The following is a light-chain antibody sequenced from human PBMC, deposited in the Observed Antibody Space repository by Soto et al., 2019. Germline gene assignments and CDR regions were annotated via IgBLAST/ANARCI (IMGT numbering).Light chain of an antibody. CDR2: DNS. V-gene: IGLV1-51*01. CDR3: GTWDSSLSAVV. Sequence: SVLSQPPSLSAAPGQKVTISCYGSNSNIENNFVSWFRQFPGAAPDLLIFDNSNRPSGIPDRFSGSKSGSSATLAISGLQAGDEAHYYCGTWDSSLSAVVFGTGTKATVL. J-gene: IGLJ1*01. CDR1: NSNIENNF.